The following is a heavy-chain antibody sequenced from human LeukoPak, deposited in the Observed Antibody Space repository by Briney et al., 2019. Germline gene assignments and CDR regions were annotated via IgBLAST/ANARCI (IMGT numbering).Heavy chain of an antibody. Sequence: ASVKVSCKASGYTFTSYGISWVRQAPGQGLEWMGWISAYNGNTNYAQKLQGRVTMTTDTSTSTAYMERRGLRSDDTAVYYCARDLDYTYYYDSSGYYYRENFDYWGQGTLVTVSS. CDR3: ARDLDYTYYYDSSGYYYRENFDY. CDR2: ISAYNGNT. CDR1: GYTFTSYG. V-gene: IGHV1-18*01. J-gene: IGHJ4*02. D-gene: IGHD3-22*01.